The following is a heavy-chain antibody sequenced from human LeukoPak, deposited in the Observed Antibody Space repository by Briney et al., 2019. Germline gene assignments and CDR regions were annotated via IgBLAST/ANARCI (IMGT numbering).Heavy chain of an antibody. J-gene: IGHJ5*02. CDR3: ARARIVVVPAAMGGNWFDP. V-gene: IGHV1-18*01. Sequence: ASVKVSCKASGYTFTSYGISWVRQAPGQGLEWMGWISAYNGNTNYAQKLQGRVTMTTDTSTSTAYMELRSLRSDDTAVYYCARARIVVVPAAMGGNWFDPWGQGTLDTVSS. CDR1: GYTFTSYG. CDR2: ISAYNGNT. D-gene: IGHD2-2*01.